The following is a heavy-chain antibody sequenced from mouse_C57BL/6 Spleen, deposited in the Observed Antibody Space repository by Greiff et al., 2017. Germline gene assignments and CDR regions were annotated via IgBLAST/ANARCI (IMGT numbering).Heavy chain of an antibody. Sequence: QVQLQQSGAELVRPGASVTLSCKASGYTFTDYEMHWVKQTPVHGLEWIGAIDPETGGTAYNQKFKGKAILTADKSSSTAYMELRSLTSEDSAVYYCTPIYYYGSSYGYWGQGTTLTVSS. CDR1: GYTFTDYE. V-gene: IGHV1-15*01. D-gene: IGHD1-1*01. CDR3: TPIYYYGSSYGY. CDR2: IDPETGGT. J-gene: IGHJ2*01.